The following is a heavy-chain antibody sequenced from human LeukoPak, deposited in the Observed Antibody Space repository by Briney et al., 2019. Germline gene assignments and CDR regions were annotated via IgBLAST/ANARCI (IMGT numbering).Heavy chain of an antibody. J-gene: IGHJ4*02. V-gene: IGHV3-11*04. CDR1: GFTFSDYY. CDR2: ISSSGGRT. Sequence: GGSLRLSCAASGFTFSDYYMSWLRQAPGKGLEWVSYISSSGGRTYYADSVKGRFTISRDNDKNSLYLQMNSLRAEDTAVYYCARFSGTYYGYFDYWGQGTLVTVSS. CDR3: ARFSGTYYGYFDY. D-gene: IGHD1-26*01.